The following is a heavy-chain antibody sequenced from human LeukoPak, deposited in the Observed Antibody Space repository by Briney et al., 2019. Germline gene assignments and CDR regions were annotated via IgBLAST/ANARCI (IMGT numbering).Heavy chain of an antibody. CDR3: ARDTYYDFWSSNWFDP. Sequence: SVKLSCKASGGTFSSYAISWVRQAPGQGLEWMGGIIPIVGTTNYAQTFQGRVTITADESTSTADMELSSPNSEDTAVYYCARDTYYDFWSSNWFDPWGQGTLVTVSS. CDR1: GGTFSSYA. D-gene: IGHD3-3*01. CDR2: IIPIVGTT. J-gene: IGHJ5*02. V-gene: IGHV1-69*01.